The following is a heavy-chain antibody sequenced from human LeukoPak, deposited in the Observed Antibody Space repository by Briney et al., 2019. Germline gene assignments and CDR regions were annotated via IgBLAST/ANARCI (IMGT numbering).Heavy chain of an antibody. CDR3: ARDMITFGGVIVIGWFDP. D-gene: IGHD3-16*02. V-gene: IGHV4-4*07. CDR2: IYTSGST. CDR1: GGSISSYY. J-gene: IGHJ5*02. Sequence: SETLSLTCTVSGGSISSYYWSWIRQPAGKGLEWIGRIYTSGSTNYNPSLKSRVTMSVDTSKNQFSLKLSSVTAADTAVYYCARDMITFGGVIVIGWFDPWGQGTLVTVSS.